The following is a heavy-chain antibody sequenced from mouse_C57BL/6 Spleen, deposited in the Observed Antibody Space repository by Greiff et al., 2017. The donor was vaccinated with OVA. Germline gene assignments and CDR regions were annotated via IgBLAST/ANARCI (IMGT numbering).Heavy chain of an antibody. V-gene: IGHV1-19*01. CDR2: INPYNGGT. J-gene: IGHJ3*01. D-gene: IGHD2-3*01. CDR3: ARSGLLQAY. Sequence: EVQLQQSGPVLVKPGASVKMSCKASGYTFTDYYMNWVKQSHGKSHEWIGVINPYNGGTSYNQKFKGKATLTVDKSSSTAYMELNSLTSEDSAVYYCARSGLLQAYWGQGTLVTVSA. CDR1: GYTFTDYY.